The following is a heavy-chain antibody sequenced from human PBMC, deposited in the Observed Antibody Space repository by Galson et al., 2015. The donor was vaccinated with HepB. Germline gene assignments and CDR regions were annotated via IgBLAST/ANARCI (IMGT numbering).Heavy chain of an antibody. CDR3: ARDQGGSHYYYYYMDV. CDR1: GYTFTSYG. V-gene: IGHV1-18*01. J-gene: IGHJ6*03. Sequence: SVKVSCKASGYTFTSYGISWVRQAPGQGLEWMGWISAYNGNTNYAQKLQGRVTMTTDTSTSTAYIELRSLRSDDTAVYYCARDQGGSHYYYYYMDVWGKGTTVTVSS. CDR2: ISAYNGNT. D-gene: IGHD1-1*01.